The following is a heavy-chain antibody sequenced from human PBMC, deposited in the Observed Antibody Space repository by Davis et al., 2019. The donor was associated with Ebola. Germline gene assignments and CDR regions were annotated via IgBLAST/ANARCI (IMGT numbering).Heavy chain of an antibody. CDR3: AKDIGVSHWYFDL. V-gene: IGHV3-11*01. J-gene: IGHJ2*01. Sequence: PGGSLRLSCAASGFTFSDYYMSWIRQAPGKGLEWVSYISSSGRTIYYADSVKGRFTISRDNSKNTLYLQMNSLRAEDTAVYYCAKDIGVSHWYFDLWGRGTLVTVSS. D-gene: IGHD3-16*01. CDR2: ISSSGRTI. CDR1: GFTFSDYY.